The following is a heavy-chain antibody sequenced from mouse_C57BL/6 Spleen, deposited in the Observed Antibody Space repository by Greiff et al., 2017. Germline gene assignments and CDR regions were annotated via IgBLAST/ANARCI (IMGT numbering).Heavy chain of an antibody. Sequence: QVQLQQPGAVLVKPGASVTLSCKASGYTFTSYWMHWVKQRPGRGLEWIGSIDPTSGGTKYNEKFKSKATLTVDRPSSTADMQLSSLTSEDSAVCYCARGGWEGYFDYWGQGTTLTVSS. V-gene: IGHV1-72*01. D-gene: IGHD3-3*01. CDR1: GYTFTSYW. CDR2: IDPTSGGT. CDR3: ARGGWEGYFDY. J-gene: IGHJ2*01.